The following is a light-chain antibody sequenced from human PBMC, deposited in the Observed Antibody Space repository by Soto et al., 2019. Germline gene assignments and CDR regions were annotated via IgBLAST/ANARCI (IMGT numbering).Light chain of an antibody. CDR3: EQYNSYPT. CDR1: QSISSW. J-gene: IGKJ1*01. V-gene: IGKV1-5*03. CDR2: KAS. Sequence: DIQMTQSPSTLSASVGDRVTITCRASQSISSWLAWYQQKPGKAPKLLIYKASSLESGVPSGFSGRGSGTEFTLTISSLQPDDVATYYCEQYNSYPTFGQGTKVEIK.